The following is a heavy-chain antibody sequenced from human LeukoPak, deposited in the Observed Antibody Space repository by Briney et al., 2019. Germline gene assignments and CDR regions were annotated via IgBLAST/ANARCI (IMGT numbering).Heavy chain of an antibody. CDR2: IKKDGSEK. V-gene: IGHV3-7*01. J-gene: IGHJ4*02. Sequence: GGSLRLSCAASGFTFSSYEMNWVRQAPGKGLEWVANIKKDGSEKYYVDSVKGRFTISRDNAKTSLYLQMNSLRAEDTAVYYCARDLSGITGYTYGRGIDYWGQGTLVTVSS. D-gene: IGHD5-18*01. CDR1: GFTFSSYE. CDR3: ARDLSGITGYTYGRGIDY.